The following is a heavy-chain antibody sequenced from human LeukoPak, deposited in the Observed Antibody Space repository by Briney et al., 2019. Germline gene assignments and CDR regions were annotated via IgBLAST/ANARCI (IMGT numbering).Heavy chain of an antibody. Sequence: SGPTLVNPTQTLTLTCTFSGFSLSTSGVGVGWIRQPPGKALEWLALIYWDDDKRYSPSLESRLTITKDTSKNQVVLTMTKMDPVDTATYYCAHAGYTTSWWFIDYWGQGTLVTVSS. D-gene: IGHD6-13*01. J-gene: IGHJ4*02. CDR1: GFSLSTSGVG. CDR2: IYWDDDK. V-gene: IGHV2-5*02. CDR3: AHAGYTTSWWFIDY.